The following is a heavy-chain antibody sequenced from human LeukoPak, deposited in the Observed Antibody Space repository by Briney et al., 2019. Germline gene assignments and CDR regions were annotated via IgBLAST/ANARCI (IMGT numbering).Heavy chain of an antibody. D-gene: IGHD2/OR15-2a*01. Sequence: GASLRLSCAASGFTVSSNYMSWVRQAPGKGLEWVSIIYSGGSTYYADSVKSRFTISRDNSKNTLYRQMNSLRAEDTAVYYCARDTFLGRSSYSDSWGQGTLVTVSS. J-gene: IGHJ4*02. CDR3: ARDTFLGRSSYSDS. CDR2: IYSGGST. CDR1: GFTVSSNY. V-gene: IGHV3-53*01.